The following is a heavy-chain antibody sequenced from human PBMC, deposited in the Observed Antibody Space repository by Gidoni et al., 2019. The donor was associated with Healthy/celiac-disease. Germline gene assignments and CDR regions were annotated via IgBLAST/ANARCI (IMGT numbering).Heavy chain of an antibody. Sequence: EVQLVESGGGLVQPGRSLRLSCTASGFTFGDYAMSWVRQAPGKGLEWVGFMRSKAYGGTTEYAASVKGRFTISRDDSKSIAYLQMNSLKTEDTAVYYCTRAPRSAGSTNYYYYYMDVWGKGTTVTVSS. V-gene: IGHV3-49*04. J-gene: IGHJ6*03. D-gene: IGHD1-7*01. CDR3: TRAPRSAGSTNYYYYYMDV. CDR2: MRSKAYGGTT. CDR1: GFTFGDYA.